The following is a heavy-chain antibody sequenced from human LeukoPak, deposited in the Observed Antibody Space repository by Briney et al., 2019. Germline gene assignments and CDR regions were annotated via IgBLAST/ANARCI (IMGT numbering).Heavy chain of an antibody. J-gene: IGHJ4*02. V-gene: IGHV3-33*01. CDR1: GFTFSTYG. D-gene: IGHD1-26*01. CDR2: VWYDGSNI. Sequence: GRSLRLSCAASGFTFSTYGMHWVRQAPGKGLEWVAVVWYDGSNIHYVDSVKGRFTISRDNSKSTLYLQMNSLTAEDTAVYYCARGGYSGTYYFDYWGQGTLVTVSS. CDR3: ARGGYSGTYYFDY.